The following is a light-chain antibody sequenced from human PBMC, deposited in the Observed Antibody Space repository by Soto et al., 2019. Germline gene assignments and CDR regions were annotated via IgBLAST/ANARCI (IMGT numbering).Light chain of an antibody. CDR2: DAS. J-gene: IGKJ1*01. CDR1: QRISGY. V-gene: IGKV3-11*01. CDR3: LQDHDDSWT. Sequence: IVLTQSPATLSLSPGERATLSCRASQRISGYLAWYQQKPGQAPRLLIYDASNRATGIPVRFSGSGSGTDYTLTITNLEPEDFATYYCLQDHDDSWTFGQGTKVDIK.